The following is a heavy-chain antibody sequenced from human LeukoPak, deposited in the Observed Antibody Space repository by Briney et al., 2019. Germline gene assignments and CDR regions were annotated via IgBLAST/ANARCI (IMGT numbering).Heavy chain of an antibody. CDR2: IWYDGSNK. Sequence: GRSLRLSCAASGFTFSSYGMHWVRQAPGKGLEWVAVIWYDGSNKYYADSVKGRFTISRDNSKNTLYLQMNSLRAEDTAVYCCVGDKVSMDWFDPWGQGTLVTVSS. V-gene: IGHV3-33*01. J-gene: IGHJ5*02. CDR3: VGDKVSMDWFDP. CDR1: GFTFSSYG. D-gene: IGHD3-3*02.